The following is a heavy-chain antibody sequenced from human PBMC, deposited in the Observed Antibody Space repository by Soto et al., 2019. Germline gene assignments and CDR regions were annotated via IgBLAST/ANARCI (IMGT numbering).Heavy chain of an antibody. J-gene: IGHJ1*01. CDR2: INHSGTT. V-gene: IGHV4-34*01. CDR3: ARGEIFNYGVFPH. D-gene: IGHD4-17*01. CDR1: GGSFSSYY. Sequence: SETLSLTCGVYGGSFSSYYWNWIRQPPGKGLEWIGEINHSGTTKYNPSLMSRVTMSVDTSKKQFSLKVNSVTAADTAVYYCARGEIFNYGVFPHWGQGTLVTVSS.